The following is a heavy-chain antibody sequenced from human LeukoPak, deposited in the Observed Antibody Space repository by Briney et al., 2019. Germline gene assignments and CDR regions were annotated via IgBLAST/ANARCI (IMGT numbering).Heavy chain of an antibody. CDR2: IKQDGSEK. CDR1: GFTFSSYW. D-gene: IGHD1-14*01. CDR3: ARVRRAKRQNRYYFYYYMDV. V-gene: IGHV3-7*01. Sequence: GGSLRLSCAASGFTFSSYWMSWVRQAPGKGLEWVANIKQDGSEKYYVDSVKGRFTISRDNAKDSLYPQMNSLRAEDTAVYFCARVRRAKRQNRYYFYYYMDVWGKGTTVTVSS. J-gene: IGHJ6*03.